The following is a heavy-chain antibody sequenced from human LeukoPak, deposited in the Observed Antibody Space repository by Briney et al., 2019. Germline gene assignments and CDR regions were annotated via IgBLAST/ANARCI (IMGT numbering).Heavy chain of an antibody. CDR2: INPSGGST. CDR3: ARGVVDTAILCGMDV. V-gene: IGHV1-46*01. D-gene: IGHD5-18*01. Sequence: ASVKVSCKASGYTFTSYYMHWVRQAPGQGLEWMGIINPSGGSTSYAQKFQGRVTMTRDTSTSTVYMELRSLRSDDTAVYYCARGVVDTAILCGMDVWGQGTTVTVSS. CDR1: GYTFTSYY. J-gene: IGHJ6*02.